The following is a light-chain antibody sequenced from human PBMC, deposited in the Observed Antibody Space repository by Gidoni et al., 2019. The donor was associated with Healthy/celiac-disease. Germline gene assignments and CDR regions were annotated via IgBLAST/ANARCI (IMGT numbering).Light chain of an antibody. CDR2: GPS. Sequence: EMESTRSPGTRSLSPGERATLSCRASQSVSSSYLAWYQQTPGQAPRLLIYGPSSSATGLHDWFSGIASGPVFILTISRLEHEDFAVYYCQQYGSSPFTFGPGTKVDIK. J-gene: IGKJ3*01. V-gene: IGKV3-20*01. CDR3: QQYGSSPFT. CDR1: QSVSSSY.